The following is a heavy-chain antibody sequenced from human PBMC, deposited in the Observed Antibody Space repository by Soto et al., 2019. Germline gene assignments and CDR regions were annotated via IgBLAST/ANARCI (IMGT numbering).Heavy chain of an antibody. CDR3: AREAPSRYYEFDY. D-gene: IGHD3-22*01. V-gene: IGHV3-7*01. Sequence: GGSLRLSCAASGFTFSSYWMSWVRQAPGKGLEWVANIKQDGSEKYYVDSVKGRFTISRDNAKNSLYLQMNSLRAEDTAVYYCAREAPSRYYEFDYWGQGTLVTVSS. J-gene: IGHJ4*02. CDR2: IKQDGSEK. CDR1: GFTFSSYW.